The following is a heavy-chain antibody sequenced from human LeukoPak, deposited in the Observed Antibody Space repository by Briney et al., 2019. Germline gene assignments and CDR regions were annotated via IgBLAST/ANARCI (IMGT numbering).Heavy chain of an antibody. CDR3: AREVGATTDYYYGMDV. CDR2: ISAYNGNT. V-gene: IGHV1-18*01. J-gene: IGHJ6*02. CDR1: GYTFTSYG. D-gene: IGHD1-26*01. Sequence: ASVTVSCKASGYTFTSYGISWVRQAPGQGLEWMGWISAYNGNTNYAQKLQGRVTMTTDTSTSTAYMELRSLRSDDTAVYYCAREVGATTDYYYGMDVWGQGTTVTVSS.